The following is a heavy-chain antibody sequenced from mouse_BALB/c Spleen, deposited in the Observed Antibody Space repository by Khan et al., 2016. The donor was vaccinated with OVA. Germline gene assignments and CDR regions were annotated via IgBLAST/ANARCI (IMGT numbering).Heavy chain of an antibody. CDR1: GYSIASDYA. D-gene: IGHD1-1*01. CDR3: ARVYGGDFDY. CDR2: ISYSGNT. V-gene: IGHV3-2*02. Sequence: QLEESGPGLVKPSQSLSLTCTVTGYSIASDYAWYWIRQFPGNKLEWMGFISYSGNTNYNPSLKSRISITRDTSKNQFFLQLNSVTSEDTATYYGARVYGGDFDYWGQGTTLTVSS. J-gene: IGHJ2*01.